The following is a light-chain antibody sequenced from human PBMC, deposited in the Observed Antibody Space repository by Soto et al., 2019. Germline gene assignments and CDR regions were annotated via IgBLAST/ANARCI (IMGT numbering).Light chain of an antibody. CDR3: QHYMSYPWT. J-gene: IGKJ1*01. CDR1: QTISSW. CDR2: KAS. V-gene: IGKV1-5*03. Sequence: DIQMTQSPSTLSGSVGDRVTITCRASQTISSWLAWYQQKPGKAPKLLIYKASTLKSGVPSRFSGSGSGTEFTLTISSLQPDDFATYYCQHYMSYPWTFGRGTKVDIK.